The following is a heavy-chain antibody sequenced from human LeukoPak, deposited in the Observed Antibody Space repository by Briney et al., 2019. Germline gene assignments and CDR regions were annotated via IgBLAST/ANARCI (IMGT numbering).Heavy chain of an antibody. CDR1: GYTFTGYF. CDR3: AREPPETGGFDY. J-gene: IGHJ4*02. Sequence: GASVKVSCKASGYTFTGYFMHWVRQAPGQGLEYMGWINPDRGGTKYAQKFQGRVTMTRDTSISTDYMELSMLRSDDTAVYYCAREPPETGGFDYWGQGTLVTVSS. CDR2: INPDRGGT. V-gene: IGHV1-2*02. D-gene: IGHD2-8*02.